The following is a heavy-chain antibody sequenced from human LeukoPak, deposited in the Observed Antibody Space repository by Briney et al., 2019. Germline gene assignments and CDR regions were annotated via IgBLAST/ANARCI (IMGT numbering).Heavy chain of an antibody. D-gene: IGHD1-26*01. CDR3: TTDSSSGSYGFDH. CDR2: IYSKTDGGTT. Sequence: GGSLRLSCAASGFTFSNAWVSWVRQAPGKGLEWVGRIYSKTDGGTTDYAAPVKGRFTISRDDSKNTLYLQMNSLKTEDTAVYSCTTDSSSGSYGFDHWGQGTLVTVSS. V-gene: IGHV3-15*01. CDR1: GFTFSNAW. J-gene: IGHJ4*02.